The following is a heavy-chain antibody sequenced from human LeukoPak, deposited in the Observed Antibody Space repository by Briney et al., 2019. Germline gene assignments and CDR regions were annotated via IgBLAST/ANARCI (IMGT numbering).Heavy chain of an antibody. CDR1: GGSFSGYY. CDR2: INHSGST. J-gene: IGHJ5*02. V-gene: IGHV4-34*01. Sequence: SETLSLTCAVYGGSFSGYYWSWIRQPPGKGLEWIGEINHSGSTNYNPSLKSRVTISVDTSKNQFSLSLSATAADTAVYYCARLLSPGWFDPWGQGTLVTVSS. CDR3: ARLLSPGWFDP. D-gene: IGHD2/OR15-2a*01.